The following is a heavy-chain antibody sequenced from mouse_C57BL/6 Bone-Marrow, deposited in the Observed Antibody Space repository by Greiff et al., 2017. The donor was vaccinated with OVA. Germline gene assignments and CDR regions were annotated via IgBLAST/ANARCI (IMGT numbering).Heavy chain of an antibody. V-gene: IGHV1-19*01. D-gene: IGHD1-1*01. J-gene: IGHJ2*01. Sequence: VQLQQSGPVLVKPGASVKMSCKASGYTFTDYYMNWVKQSHGKSLEWIGVINPYNGGTSYNQKFKGKATLTVDKSSSTAYMELNSLTSEDSAVYYCASLLLRFDYWGQGTTLTVSS. CDR1: GYTFTDYY. CDR2: INPYNGGT. CDR3: ASLLLRFDY.